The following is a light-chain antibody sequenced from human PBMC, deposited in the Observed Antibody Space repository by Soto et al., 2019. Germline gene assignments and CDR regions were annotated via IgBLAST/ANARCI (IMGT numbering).Light chain of an antibody. V-gene: IGKV3-20*01. CDR1: QSVSGNN. CDR2: GES. J-gene: IGKJ1*01. Sequence: VLTQSPGTLSVSPGERATLSCRASQSVSGNNLAWYQQKPGRPPRLLIYGESSRASGVPDMFSGSGSGTNFTLTINRLEPEDFAVYYCQQCDGTSWTFGQGTKVDLK. CDR3: QQCDGTSWT.